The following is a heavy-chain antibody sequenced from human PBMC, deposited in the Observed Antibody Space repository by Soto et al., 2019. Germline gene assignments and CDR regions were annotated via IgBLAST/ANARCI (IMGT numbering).Heavy chain of an antibody. D-gene: IGHD6-13*01. Sequence: GGSLRLSCAASGFTFDDYAMHWVRQAPGKGLEWVSGISWNSGSIGYADSVKGRFTISRDNAKNSLYLQMNSLRAEDTALYYCAKDRWAAIVYPFGAAAGHFDYWGQGTLVTVSS. CDR3: AKDRWAAIVYPFGAAAGHFDY. CDR2: ISWNSGSI. V-gene: IGHV3-9*01. CDR1: GFTFDDYA. J-gene: IGHJ4*02.